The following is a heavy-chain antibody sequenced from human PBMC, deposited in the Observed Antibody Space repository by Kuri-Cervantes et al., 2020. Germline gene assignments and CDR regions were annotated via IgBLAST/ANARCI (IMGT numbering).Heavy chain of an antibody. CDR2: FTYEGSDR. V-gene: IGHV3-30*01. J-gene: IGHJ3*01. Sequence: LSLTCAASGFTLSRYAMHWVRQAPGKGLEWVAVFTYEGSDRYYADSVKGRFIISRDNSKNTLDLQMNSLRAEDTAVYYCAREVDAFDLWGQGTMVTVSS. CDR1: GFTLSRYA. CDR3: AREVDAFDL.